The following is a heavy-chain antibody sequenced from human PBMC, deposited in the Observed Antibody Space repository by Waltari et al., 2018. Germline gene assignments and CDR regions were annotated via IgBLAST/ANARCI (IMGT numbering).Heavy chain of an antibody. Sequence: EVQLVETGGGLIQPGGSLRLSCAASGFTVSSNYMSWVRPAPGKGLEWVSVIYSGGSTYYADSVKGRFTISRDNSKNTLYLQMNSLRAEDTAVYYCARDNYDRSAWYFDLWGRGTLVTVSS. CDR1: GFTVSSNY. V-gene: IGHV3-53*02. J-gene: IGHJ2*01. D-gene: IGHD3-22*01. CDR2: IYSGGST. CDR3: ARDNYDRSAWYFDL.